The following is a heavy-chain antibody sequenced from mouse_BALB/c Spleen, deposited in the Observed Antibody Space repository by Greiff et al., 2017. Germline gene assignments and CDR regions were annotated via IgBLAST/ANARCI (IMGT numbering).Heavy chain of an antibody. CDR2: INPYNDGT. CDR3: ARPIHYYGYWYFDV. Sequence: VQLKESGPELVKPGASVKMSCKASGYTFTSYVMHWVKQKPGQGLEWIGYINPYNDGTKYNEKFKGKATLTSDKSSSTAYMELSSLTSEDSAVYYCARPIHYYGYWYFDVWGAGTTVTVSS. D-gene: IGHD1-2*01. J-gene: IGHJ1*01. V-gene: IGHV1-14*01. CDR1: GYTFTSYV.